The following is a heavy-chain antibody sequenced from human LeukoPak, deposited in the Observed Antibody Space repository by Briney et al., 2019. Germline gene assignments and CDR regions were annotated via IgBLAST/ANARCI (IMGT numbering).Heavy chain of an antibody. CDR1: GGSITSGAYF. J-gene: IGHJ3*02. CDR3: TRDGERGTNGDAFDI. D-gene: IGHD1-26*01. V-gene: IGHV4-61*02. Sequence: PSQTLSLTCTVSGGSITSGAYFWSWIRQPAGKGLQWIGRIYTGGRTDYSPSLESRVTISVDTSKNQFSLKLISVTAADTAVYYCTRDGERGTNGDAFDIWGQGTKVTVSS. CDR2: IYTGGRT.